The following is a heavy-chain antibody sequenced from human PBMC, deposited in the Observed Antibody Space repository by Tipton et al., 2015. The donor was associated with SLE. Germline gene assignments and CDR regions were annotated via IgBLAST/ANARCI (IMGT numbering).Heavy chain of an antibody. CDR3: ARHAHNGGHGY. Sequence: TLSLTCSVSGDSISSGTYYWAWIRQPAGKGLEWIGRIYSDGTTNYNPLLKSRVTLSVDTSKNQFSLKLTSVTAADTAVYYCARHAHNGGHGYWGQGTLVTVSP. D-gene: IGHD3-16*01. CDR1: GDSISSGTYY. J-gene: IGHJ4*02. V-gene: IGHV4-61*02. CDR2: IYSDGTT.